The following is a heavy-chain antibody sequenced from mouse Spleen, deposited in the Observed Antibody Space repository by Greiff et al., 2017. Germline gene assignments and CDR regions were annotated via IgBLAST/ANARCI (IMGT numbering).Heavy chain of an antibody. CDR1: GFTFSSYA. J-gene: IGHJ4*01. V-gene: IGHV5-9-3*01. CDR3: ARHWEYYYAMDY. Sequence: VQLKESGGGLVKPGGSLKLSCAASGFTFSSYAMSWVRQTPEKRLEWVATISSGGSYTYYPDSVKGRFTISRDNAKNTLYLQMSSLRSEDTAMYYCARHWEYYYAMDYWGQGTSVTVSS. D-gene: IGHD4-1*01. CDR2: ISSGGSYT.